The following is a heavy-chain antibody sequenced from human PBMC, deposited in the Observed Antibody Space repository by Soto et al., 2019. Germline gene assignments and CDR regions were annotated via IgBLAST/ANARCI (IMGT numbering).Heavy chain of an antibody. Sequence: QLQLQESGPGLVKPSETLSLTCTVSGGSISSSSYYWGWIRQPPGKGLEWIGSSYYSGSTYYNPSLKSRVTISVDTSKNQFSLKLSSVTAADTAVYYCARLGYSSGLDYWGQGTLVTVSS. J-gene: IGHJ4*02. V-gene: IGHV4-39*01. CDR2: SYYSGST. CDR3: ARLGYSSGLDY. CDR1: GGSISSSSYY. D-gene: IGHD6-19*01.